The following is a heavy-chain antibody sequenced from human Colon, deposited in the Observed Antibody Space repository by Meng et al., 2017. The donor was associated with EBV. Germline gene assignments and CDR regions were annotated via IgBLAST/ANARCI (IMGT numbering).Heavy chain of an antibody. CDR3: SRGVDAYNLGNL. Sequence: HVKLRPRGAGLLKPSVTLSLTCVGYGGSLSDYDCSWTRPSPGRGLEWIGEIHPSGSIFYNPSLQSRVTISVDTSKNQFSLNLNSVTAADRAVYFCSRGVDAYNLGNLWGRGTLVTVSS. CDR1: GGSLSDYD. CDR2: IHPSGSI. V-gene: IGHV4-34*02. J-gene: IGHJ2*01. D-gene: IGHD3-16*01.